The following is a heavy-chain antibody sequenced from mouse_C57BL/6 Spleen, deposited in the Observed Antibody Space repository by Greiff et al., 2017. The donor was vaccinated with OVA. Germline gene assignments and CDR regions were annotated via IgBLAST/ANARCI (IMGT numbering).Heavy chain of an antibody. D-gene: IGHD1-1*01. CDR1: GYTFTSYW. J-gene: IGHJ1*03. CDR2: IDPSDSYT. V-gene: IGHV1-50*01. Sequence: QVQLQQPGAELVKPGASVKLSCKASGYTFTSYWMQWVKQRPGQGLEWIGEIDPSDSYTNYNQKFKGKATLTVDTSSSPAYMQLSSLTSEDSSVYYCARVLYYYGSSRYWYFDVWGTGTTVTASS. CDR3: ARVLYYYGSSRYWYFDV.